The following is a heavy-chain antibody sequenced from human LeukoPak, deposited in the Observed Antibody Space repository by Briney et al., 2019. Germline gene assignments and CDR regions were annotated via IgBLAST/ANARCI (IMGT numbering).Heavy chain of an antibody. J-gene: IGHJ4*02. CDR1: GYTFSGYY. CDR2: INPNSGFT. Sequence: ASVKVSCKATGYTFSGYYMHWVRQAPGQGLEWIGRINPNSGFTNYTQKFQGRVTMTRDASTSTAFMELSRLRSDDTAVYYCARTSYDSSGYYPGWGQGTLVTVSS. CDR3: ARTSYDSSGYYPG. D-gene: IGHD3-22*01. V-gene: IGHV1-2*02.